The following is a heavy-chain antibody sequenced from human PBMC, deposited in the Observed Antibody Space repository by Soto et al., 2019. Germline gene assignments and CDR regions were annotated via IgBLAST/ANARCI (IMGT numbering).Heavy chain of an antibody. Sequence: ASVKVSCKASGYTFTDYYMHWVRQAPGQGLEWMGWINPNSGGTNSAQKFHGRVTMTRDTSISTAYMELSRLRSDDTAVYYCARVYAYGSGSYLDYWGRGTLVTVSS. CDR3: ARVYAYGSGSYLDY. CDR1: GYTFTDYY. V-gene: IGHV1-2*02. CDR2: INPNSGGT. J-gene: IGHJ4*02. D-gene: IGHD3-10*01.